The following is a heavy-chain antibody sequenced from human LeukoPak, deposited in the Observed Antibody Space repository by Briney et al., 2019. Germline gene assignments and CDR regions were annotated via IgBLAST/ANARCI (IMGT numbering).Heavy chain of an antibody. D-gene: IGHD3-22*01. V-gene: IGHV3-43D*04. CDR1: GFTFDDYS. CDR2: ITWDGGYT. CDR3: AKSTRYYDSSGYYYPEYYFDY. J-gene: IGHJ4*02. Sequence: GGSLRLSCAASGFTFDDYSMHWVRQAPGKGLEWVSLITWDGGYTSYADSVKGRFTISRDNSKNSLYLQMNSLRAEDTALYYCAKSTRYYDSSGYYYPEYYFDYWGQGTLVTVSS.